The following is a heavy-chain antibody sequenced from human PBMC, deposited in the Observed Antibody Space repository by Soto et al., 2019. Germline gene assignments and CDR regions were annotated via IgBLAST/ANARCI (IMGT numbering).Heavy chain of an antibody. D-gene: IGHD6-19*01. Sequence: GGSLRLSCTASGFSFSTHAMSWVRQAPGKGLEWVSSISSGGTTTFYAASVEGRFTISRDKSKNTLYLQMNNLRADDTAVYYCAREGGSIGGWFGRKFDSWGQGTQVTVSS. CDR1: GFSFSTHA. CDR3: AREGGSIGGWFGRKFDS. J-gene: IGHJ4*02. V-gene: IGHV3-23*01. CDR2: ISSGGTTT.